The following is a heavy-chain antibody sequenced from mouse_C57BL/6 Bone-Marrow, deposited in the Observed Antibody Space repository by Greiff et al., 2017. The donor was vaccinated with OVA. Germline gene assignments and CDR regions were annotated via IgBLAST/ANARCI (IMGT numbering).Heavy chain of an antibody. V-gene: IGHV5-17*01. Sequence: EVKLVDSGGGLVKPGGSLKLSCAASGFTFSDYGMHWVRQAPEKGLEWVAYISSGSSTIYYADTVKGRFTISRDNAKNTLFLQMTSLRSEDTAMYYCARLSKSAMDYWGQGTSVTVSS. J-gene: IGHJ4*01. D-gene: IGHD2-5*01. CDR1: GFTFSDYG. CDR2: ISSGSSTI. CDR3: ARLSKSAMDY.